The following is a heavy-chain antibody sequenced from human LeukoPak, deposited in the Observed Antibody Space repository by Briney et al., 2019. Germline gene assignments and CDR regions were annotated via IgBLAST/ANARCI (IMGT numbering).Heavy chain of an antibody. CDR1: GGSFSGYY. D-gene: IGHD3-3*01. CDR3: ARGLRNYDFWSGYHRDDAFDI. J-gene: IGHJ3*02. V-gene: IGHV4-34*01. CDR2: INHSGST. Sequence: SETLSLTCAVYGGSFSGYYWSWIRQPPGKGLEWIGEINHSGSTNYNPSLKSRVTISVDTSKNQFSLKLSSVTAADTAVYYCARGLRNYDFWSGYHRDDAFDIWGQGTMVTVSS.